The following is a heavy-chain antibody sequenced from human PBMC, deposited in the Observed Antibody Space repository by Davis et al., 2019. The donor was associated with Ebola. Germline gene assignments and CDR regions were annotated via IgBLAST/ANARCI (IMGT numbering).Heavy chain of an antibody. Sequence: GESLKISCAASGFTFSSYAMSWVRQAPGKGLEWVAVISYDGSNKYYADSVKGRLTISRDNSKNTLYLQMNSLRAEDTALYYCAKDSSSSYYYYYGMDVWGQGTTVTVSS. V-gene: IGHV3-30*18. D-gene: IGHD6-6*01. J-gene: IGHJ6*02. CDR1: GFTFSSYA. CDR3: AKDSSSSYYYYYGMDV. CDR2: ISYDGSNK.